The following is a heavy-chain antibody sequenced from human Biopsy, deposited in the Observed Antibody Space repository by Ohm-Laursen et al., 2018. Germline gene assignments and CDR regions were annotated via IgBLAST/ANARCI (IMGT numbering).Heavy chain of an antibody. Sequence: PSDTLSLTCAVSGGSMSGDYWSWIRQSPRKGLEWIGHISDRGTTNSNPSLRGRITISVDTSKNQFSLRLNSVTAADTAVYYCARATNSTGWPYYYFYGMDVWSQGTTVTVSS. J-gene: IGHJ6*02. CDR2: ISDRGTT. D-gene: IGHD2/OR15-2a*01. CDR1: GGSMSGDY. CDR3: ARATNSTGWPYYYFYGMDV. V-gene: IGHV4-59*07.